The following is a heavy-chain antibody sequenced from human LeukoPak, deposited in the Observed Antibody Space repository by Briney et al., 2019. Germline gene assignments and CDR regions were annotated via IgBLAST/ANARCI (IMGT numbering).Heavy chain of an antibody. J-gene: IGHJ6*02. Sequence: GGSLRLSCAASGFTFSSYWMSWVRQAPGKGLEWVANIKQDGSEKYYADSVKGRFTISRDNAKNSLYLQMNSLRAEDTAVYYCARPYSGYDNYYYYGMDVWGQGTTVTVSS. V-gene: IGHV3-7*01. D-gene: IGHD5-12*01. CDR3: ARPYSGYDNYYYYGMDV. CDR1: GFTFSSYW. CDR2: IKQDGSEK.